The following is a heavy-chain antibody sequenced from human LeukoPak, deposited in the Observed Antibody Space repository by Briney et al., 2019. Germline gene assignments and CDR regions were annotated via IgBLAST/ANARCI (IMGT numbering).Heavy chain of an antibody. CDR3: ARHSTDEKSSGWYMGTWELLDWFDP. D-gene: IGHD6-19*01. Sequence: PSETLSLTCTVSGGSISSSSYYWGWIRQPPGKGLEWIGSIYYSGSTYYNPSLKSRVTISVDTSKNQFSLKLSSVTAADTAVYYCARHSTDEKSSGWYMGTWELLDWFDPWGQGTLVTVSS. J-gene: IGHJ5*02. CDR1: GGSISSSSYY. V-gene: IGHV4-39*01. CDR2: IYYSGST.